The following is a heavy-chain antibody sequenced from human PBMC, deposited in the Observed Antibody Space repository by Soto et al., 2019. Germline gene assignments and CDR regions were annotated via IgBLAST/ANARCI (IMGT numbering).Heavy chain of an antibody. CDR1: GYTFTGYY. V-gene: IGHV1-2*04. Sequence: QVQLVQSGAEVKKPGASVKVSCKASGYTFTGYYMHWVRQAPGQGLEWMGWINPNSGGTNYAQKFQGWVTMTRDTSISTAYMELSRLRSDDTAVYYCARSYSGYCSGGSCFLGSWGQGTLVTVSS. D-gene: IGHD2-15*01. CDR2: INPNSGGT. CDR3: ARSYSGYCSGGSCFLGS. J-gene: IGHJ5*01.